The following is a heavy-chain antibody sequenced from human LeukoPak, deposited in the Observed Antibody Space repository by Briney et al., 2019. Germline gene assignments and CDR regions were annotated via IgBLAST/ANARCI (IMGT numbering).Heavy chain of an antibody. CDR1: GYTFTGYY. J-gene: IGHJ6*03. D-gene: IGHD5-12*01. CDR2: INPNSGNT. CDR3: ARGDWSAGWLRLPPYYYYYYMDV. Sequence: ASVKVSCKASGYTFTGYYMHWVRQAPGQGLEWMGWINPNSGNTGYAQKFQGRVTITRNTSISTAYMELSSLRSEDTAVYYCARGDWSAGWLRLPPYYYYYYMDVWGKGTTVTVSS. V-gene: IGHV1-8*03.